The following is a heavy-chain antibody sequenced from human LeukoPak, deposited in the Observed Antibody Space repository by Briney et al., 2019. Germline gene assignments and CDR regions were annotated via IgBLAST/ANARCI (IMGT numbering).Heavy chain of an antibody. CDR1: GGSFSGYY. V-gene: IGHV4-34*01. Sequence: SETLSLTCAVYGGSFSGYYWSWIRQPPGKGQEWIGEINHSGSTNYNPSLKSRVTISVDTSKNQFSLKLSSVTAADTAVYYCARAAPRSPFDYWGQGTLVTVSS. CDR3: ARAAPRSPFDY. CDR2: INHSGST. J-gene: IGHJ4*02. D-gene: IGHD6-25*01.